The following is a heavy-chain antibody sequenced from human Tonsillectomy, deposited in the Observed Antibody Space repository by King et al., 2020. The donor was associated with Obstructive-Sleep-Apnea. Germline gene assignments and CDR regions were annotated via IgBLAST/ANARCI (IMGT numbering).Heavy chain of an antibody. V-gene: IGHV5-10-1*03. J-gene: IGHJ4*02. CDR3: ARHFGGSARFDD. Sequence: QLVQSGAEVKKPGESLRISCKGSGYTFIGYWISWVRQMPGKGLEWMGRIDPSDSYTNYSPSFQGHVSISADKSISTAYVQWGSLKASDTAMYYCARHFGGSARFDDWGQGTLATVSA. CDR1: GYTFIGYW. D-gene: IGHD3-16*01. CDR2: IDPSDSYT.